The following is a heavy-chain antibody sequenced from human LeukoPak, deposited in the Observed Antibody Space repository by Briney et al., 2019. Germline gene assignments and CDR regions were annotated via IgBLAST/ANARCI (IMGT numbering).Heavy chain of an antibody. CDR1: GFTFSSYS. V-gene: IGHV3-21*01. CDR3: ARVTNREGWFGELFWYYMDV. CDR2: ISSSSSSYI. J-gene: IGHJ6*03. Sequence: PGGSLRLSCAASGFTFSSYSMNWVRQAPGKGLEWVSSISSSSSSYIYYADSVKGRFTISRDNAKNSLYLQMNSLRAEDTAVYYCARVTNREGWFGELFWYYMDVWGKGTTVTVSS. D-gene: IGHD3-10*01.